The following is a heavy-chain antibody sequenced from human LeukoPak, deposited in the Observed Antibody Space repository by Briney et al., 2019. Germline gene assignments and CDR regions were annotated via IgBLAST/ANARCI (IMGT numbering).Heavy chain of an antibody. CDR2: INWNGGST. V-gene: IGHV3-20*04. Sequence: PGGSLRLSCAASGFTFDDYGMSWVRQAPGKGLEWVSGINWNGGSTGYADSVKGRFTISRDNAKISLYLQMNSLRAEDTALYYCARGRGYSYGFPLGYWGQGTLVTVSS. J-gene: IGHJ4*02. D-gene: IGHD5-18*01. CDR1: GFTFDDYG. CDR3: ARGRGYSYGFPLGY.